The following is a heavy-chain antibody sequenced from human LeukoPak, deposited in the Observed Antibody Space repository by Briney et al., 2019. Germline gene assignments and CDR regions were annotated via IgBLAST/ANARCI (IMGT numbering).Heavy chain of an antibody. J-gene: IGHJ4*02. CDR2: IYSGGAT. D-gene: IGHD2-8*02. Sequence: GGSLRLSCAASGLTVSSNYMSWVRQAPGEGLEWVSVIYSGGATYYADSVKGRFTIFRHNSNNTLFLQMDSLRAEDTAVYYCARGGTPGYSTGWIDYWGQGTPVTVSS. CDR1: GLTVSSNY. CDR3: ARGGTPGYSTGWIDY. V-gene: IGHV3-53*04.